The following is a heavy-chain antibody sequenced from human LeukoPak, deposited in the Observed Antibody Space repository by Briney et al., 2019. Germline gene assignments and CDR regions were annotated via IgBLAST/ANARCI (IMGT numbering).Heavy chain of an antibody. CDR2: ISWNSGSI. CDR3: AKDQGLDIVVVPAVGLGTAFDA. D-gene: IGHD2-2*03. V-gene: IGHV3-9*01. J-gene: IGHJ5*02. Sequence: QAGRSLRLSCAASGFTFDDYAMHWVRQAPGKGLEWVSGISWNSGSIGYADSVKGRFSISRDNAKNSVFLQMNSLRAEDAALYYCAKDQGLDIVVVPAVGLGTAFDAWGQGTLVTVYS. CDR1: GFTFDDYA.